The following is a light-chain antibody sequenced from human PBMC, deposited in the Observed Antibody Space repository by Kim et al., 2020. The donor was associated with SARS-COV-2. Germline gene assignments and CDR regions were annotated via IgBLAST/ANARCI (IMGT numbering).Light chain of an antibody. V-gene: IGKV1-5*01. CDR1: QTVISW. CDR2: DAS. CDR3: KQYNSNPIT. Sequence: AAGGDRERITWRARQTVISWLAWYQQKPGKAPKLLSYDASSLERWGPSRFSGSGAGTEITLTISRLQPDDFATYYCKQYNSNPITFGQGTRLEIK. J-gene: IGKJ5*01.